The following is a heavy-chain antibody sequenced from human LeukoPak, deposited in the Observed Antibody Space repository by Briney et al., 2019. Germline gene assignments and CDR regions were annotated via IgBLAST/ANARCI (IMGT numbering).Heavy chain of an antibody. J-gene: IGHJ6*02. CDR3: ARGEDPKRYYYYGMDV. V-gene: IGHV3-23*01. CDR1: GFTFSSYA. Sequence: PGGSLRLSCAASGFTFSSYAMSWVRQAPGKGLEWVSAISGSGGSTYYAGSVKGRFTISRENAKNSLYLQMNSLRTGDTAVYYCARGEDPKRYYYYGMDVWGQGTTVTVSS. CDR2: ISGSGGST.